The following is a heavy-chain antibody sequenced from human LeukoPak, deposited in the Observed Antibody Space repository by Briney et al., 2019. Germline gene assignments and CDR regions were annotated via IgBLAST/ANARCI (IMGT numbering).Heavy chain of an antibody. CDR2: ISSNGGST. Sequence: GGSLRLSCAASGFTFSSYAMHWVRQAPGKGLEYVSAISSNGGSTYYANSVKGRFTISRDNSKNTLYLQMGSLRAEDMAVYYCARGTRITIFGVVMGWFDPWGQGTLVTVSS. J-gene: IGHJ5*02. CDR3: ARGTRITIFGVVMGWFDP. CDR1: GFTFSSYA. V-gene: IGHV3-64*01. D-gene: IGHD3-3*01.